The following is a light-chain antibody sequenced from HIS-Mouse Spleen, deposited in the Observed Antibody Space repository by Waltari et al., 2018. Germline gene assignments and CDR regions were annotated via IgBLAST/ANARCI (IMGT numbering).Light chain of an antibody. J-gene: IGLJ2*01. CDR3: GTWDSSLSAVV. V-gene: IGLV1-51*01. CDR1: SPNIWNYS. CDR2: DNN. Sequence: QSVLTQPPSVSAAPGQKVTISCSGTSPNIWNYSVSCYQQLPGTAPKLLIYDNNKRPSGIPDRFSGSKSGTSATLGITGLQTGDEADYYCGTWDSSLSAVVFGGGTKLTVL.